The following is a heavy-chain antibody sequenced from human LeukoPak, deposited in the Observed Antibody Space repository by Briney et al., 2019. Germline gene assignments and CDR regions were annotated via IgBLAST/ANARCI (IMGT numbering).Heavy chain of an antibody. CDR2: MNPNSGHT. V-gene: IGHV1-8*03. CDR1: GHTFTNYD. D-gene: IGHD5-12*01. Sequence: GASVKVSCKASGHTFTNYDINWMRQATGQGLQWMGWMNPNSGHTGYAQKFQGRVTITRNTSITTAYMELSSLRSEDTAVYYCARGRASAGGYGGYDWGVWFDPWGQGTLVTVSS. CDR3: ARGRASAGGYGGYDWGVWFDP. J-gene: IGHJ5*02.